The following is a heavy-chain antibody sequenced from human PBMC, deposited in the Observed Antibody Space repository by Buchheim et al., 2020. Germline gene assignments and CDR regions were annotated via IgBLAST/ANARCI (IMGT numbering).Heavy chain of an antibody. J-gene: IGHJ4*02. V-gene: IGHV3-48*03. Sequence: EVQLVESGGGLVQPGGSLRLSCAASGFTFSSYEMNWVRQAPGKGLEWVSYISSSGSTIYYADSVKGRFTISRDNAKNSLYLQMNSLRAEDTAVYYCARYSSSHRPGPRCPYFDYWGQGTL. CDR2: ISSSGSTI. CDR3: ARYSSSHRPGPRCPYFDY. CDR1: GFTFSSYE. D-gene: IGHD6-13*01.